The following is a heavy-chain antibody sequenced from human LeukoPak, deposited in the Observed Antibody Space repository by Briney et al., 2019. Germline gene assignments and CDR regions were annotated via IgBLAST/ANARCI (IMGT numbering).Heavy chain of an antibody. V-gene: IGHV3-48*02. CDR3: ARGMYYFGSGGFDY. J-gene: IGHJ4*02. CDR2: ISSSGTTI. Sequence: GGSLRLSCAASGFTFSTFWMTWVRQAPGKGLEWVSYISSSGTTIYYADSVKGRFTISRDNAKNSLYLQMNSLRDEETAVYYCARGMYYFGSGGFDYWGQGTLVTVSS. CDR1: GFTFSTFW. D-gene: IGHD3-10*01.